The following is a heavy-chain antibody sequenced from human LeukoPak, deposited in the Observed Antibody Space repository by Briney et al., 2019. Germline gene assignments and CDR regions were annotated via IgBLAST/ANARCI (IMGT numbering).Heavy chain of an antibody. D-gene: IGHD3-3*01. CDR3: ARGPGGVFGVVIIYYYYYMDV. CDR1: GYTFSSYW. CDR2: IKQDGSEK. J-gene: IGHJ6*03. Sequence: GGSLRLSCAASGYTFSSYWMGWVHQAPGKGPEWVANIKQDGSEKYYVDSVKGRFTISRDNAKNSLYLQINSLRAEDTAVYYCARGPGGVFGVVIIYYYYYMDVWGKGTTVTVSS. V-gene: IGHV3-7*04.